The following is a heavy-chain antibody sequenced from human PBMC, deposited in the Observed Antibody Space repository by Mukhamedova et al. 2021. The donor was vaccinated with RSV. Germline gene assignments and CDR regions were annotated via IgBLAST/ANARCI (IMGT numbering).Heavy chain of an antibody. D-gene: IGHD1-1*01. CDR2: IYTSGST. Sequence: AGKGLEWIGRIYTSGSTNYNPSLKSRVTMSVDTSKNQFSLKLSSVTAADTAVYYCASSRYNWNAHWFDPWGQ. V-gene: IGHV4-4*07. CDR3: ASSRYNWNAHWFDP. J-gene: IGHJ5*02.